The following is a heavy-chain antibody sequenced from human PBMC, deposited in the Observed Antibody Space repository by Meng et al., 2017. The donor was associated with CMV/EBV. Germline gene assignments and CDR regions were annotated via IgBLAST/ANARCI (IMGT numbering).Heavy chain of an antibody. V-gene: IGHV4-39*07. Sequence: GSLRLSCTVSGGSISSSSYYWGWIRQPPGTGLEWIGSIYYSGSTYYNPSLKSRVTISVDTSKNQFSLKLSSVTAADTAVYYCARESLKNIVVVPAASGAFDIWGQGTMVTVSS. CDR2: IYYSGST. J-gene: IGHJ3*02. CDR3: ARESLKNIVVVPAASGAFDI. D-gene: IGHD2-2*01. CDR1: GGSISSSSYY.